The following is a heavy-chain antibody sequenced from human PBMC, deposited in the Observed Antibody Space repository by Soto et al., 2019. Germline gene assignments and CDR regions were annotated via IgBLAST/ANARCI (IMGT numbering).Heavy chain of an antibody. CDR3: ARTNDDPPINGSAYMDV. CDR1: VFTFSGYY. J-gene: IGHJ6*03. V-gene: IGHV3-11*01. CDR2: ISSSGSTI. Sequence: GVLRLSCAASVFTFSGYYMSWIRQAPGKGLEWVSYISSSGSTIYYADPVKGRFTISRDNAKNSLYLQMNSLRAEDTAVYYCARTNDDPPINGSAYMDVWGKGTTVTVSS. D-gene: IGHD3-10*01.